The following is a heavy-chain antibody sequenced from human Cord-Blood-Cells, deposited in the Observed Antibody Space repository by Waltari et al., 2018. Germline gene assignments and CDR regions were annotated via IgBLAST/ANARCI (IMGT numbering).Heavy chain of an antibody. CDR3: ARHGRGGSYYPDAFDI. D-gene: IGHD1-26*01. J-gene: IGHJ3*02. CDR2: IYPGDSDT. V-gene: IGHV5-51*01. Sequence: EVQRGQSGAEVKKPGESLKISCKGSGYSFTGYWTGWVRQMPGKGLEWMGIIYPGDSDTRYSPSFQGQVTISADKSISTAYLQWSSLKASDTAMYYCARHGRGGSYYPDAFDIWGQGTMVTVSS. CDR1: GYSFTGYW.